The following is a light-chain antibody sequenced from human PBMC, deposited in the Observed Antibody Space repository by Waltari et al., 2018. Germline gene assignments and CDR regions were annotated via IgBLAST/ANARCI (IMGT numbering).Light chain of an antibody. Sequence: SYELTQPHSVSVSPGQTASITCSGEGLGDKYVSWYQQKPGQSPGLVIFQDITRPSGIPERFSGSNSGNTATLTISGTQAMDEADYYCQTWDNSAVVFGGGTKLTVL. CDR2: QDI. V-gene: IGLV3-1*01. CDR1: GLGDKY. CDR3: QTWDNSAVV. J-gene: IGLJ2*01.